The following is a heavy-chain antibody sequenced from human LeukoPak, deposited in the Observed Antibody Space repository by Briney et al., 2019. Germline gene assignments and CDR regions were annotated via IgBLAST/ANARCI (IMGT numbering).Heavy chain of an antibody. D-gene: IGHD1-14*01. CDR2: IYYSGST. Sequence: SETLSLTCTVSGGSISSYYWSWIRQPPGKGLEWIGYIYYSGSTNYNPSLKSRVTMSVDTSKNQFSLKLSSVTAADTAVYYCARGDRVGYYYYYGMDVWGQGTTVTVSS. V-gene: IGHV4-59*12. J-gene: IGHJ6*02. CDR1: GGSISSYY. CDR3: ARGDRVGYYYYYGMDV.